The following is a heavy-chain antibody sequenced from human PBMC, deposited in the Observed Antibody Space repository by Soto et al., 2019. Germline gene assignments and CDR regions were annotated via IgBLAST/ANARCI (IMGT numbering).Heavy chain of an antibody. D-gene: IGHD6-19*01. CDR3: ARLPGYSTGWTPFDF. J-gene: IGHJ4*02. V-gene: IGHV3-74*01. CDR1: GFTFSNYW. CDR2: INSDGSTT. Sequence: PGGSLILSCAASGFTFSNYWMHWVRQAPGKGLVWVSRINSDGSTTSHADSVKGRFTISRDNAKNTLYLQMNSLRAEDTAVYYCARLPGYSTGWTPFDFWGQGTQVTVSS.